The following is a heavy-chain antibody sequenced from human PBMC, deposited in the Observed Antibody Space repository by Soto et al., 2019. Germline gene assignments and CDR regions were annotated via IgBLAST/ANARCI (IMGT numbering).Heavy chain of an antibody. D-gene: IGHD3-10*01. Sequence: GGSLRLSCAASGFTFGNYAMHWVRQGPGKGLEWVSGINWNSGSIVYADSVKGRFTISRDNAKNSLYLQMNSLRPEDTALYYCARDHSTISLVRGVLAYWGQGTLVTVSS. J-gene: IGHJ4*02. CDR1: GFTFGNYA. CDR2: INWNSGSI. V-gene: IGHV3-9*01. CDR3: ARDHSTISLVRGVLAY.